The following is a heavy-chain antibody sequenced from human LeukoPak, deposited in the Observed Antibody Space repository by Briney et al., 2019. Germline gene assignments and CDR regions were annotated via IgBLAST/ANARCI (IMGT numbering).Heavy chain of an antibody. CDR2: ISSNGGST. J-gene: IGHJ4*02. V-gene: IGHV3-64*01. Sequence: GGSLRLSCAASGFTFSSYAMHWVRQAPGKGLEYVSAISSNGGSTYYANSVKDRFTISRDNSKNTLYLQMGSLRAEDMAVYYCARDVRDGYKIGRYFDYWGQGTLVTVSS. CDR3: ARDVRDGYKIGRYFDY. CDR1: GFTFSSYA. D-gene: IGHD5-24*01.